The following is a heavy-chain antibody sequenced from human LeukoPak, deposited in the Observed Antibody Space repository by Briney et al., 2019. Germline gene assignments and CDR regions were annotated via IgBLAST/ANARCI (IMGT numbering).Heavy chain of an antibody. CDR2: INDNGYNT. J-gene: IGHJ4*02. D-gene: IGHD1-1*01. Sequence: HTGGSLRLSCSASGFTFSNFVMHWVRQAPGKGLEYVAIINDNGYNTYYADSVKGRFTFSRDNPKNTVYLQMNSLRAEDTAVYFCARSPVLDRNDLSFADWGQGTLVTVSS. CDR3: ARSPVLDRNDLSFAD. V-gene: IGHV3-64*04. CDR1: GFTFSNFV.